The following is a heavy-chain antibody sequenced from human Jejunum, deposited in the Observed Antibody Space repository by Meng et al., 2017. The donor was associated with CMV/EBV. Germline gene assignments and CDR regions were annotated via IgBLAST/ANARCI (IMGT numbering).Heavy chain of an antibody. Sequence: QGQLVEFGGGVVQPGRSLRLSCEASGFIFSYYAMHWVRQAPGKGLEWVAVISNDGSKTYFADSVKDRFTISRDNSKETLFLQMNSLRPEDTAVYYCAKEGLNAPFDYWGQGTLVTVSS. CDR1: GFIFSYYA. V-gene: IGHV3-30-3*01. CDR2: ISNDGSKT. CDR3: AKEGLNAPFDY. J-gene: IGHJ4*02.